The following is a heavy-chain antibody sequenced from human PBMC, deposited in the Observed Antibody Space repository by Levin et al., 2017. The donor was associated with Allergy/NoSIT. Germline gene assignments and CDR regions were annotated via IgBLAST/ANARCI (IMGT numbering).Heavy chain of an antibody. CDR2: IYYSGST. J-gene: IGHJ4*02. V-gene: IGHV4-59*01. D-gene: IGHD7-27*01. CDR1: GGSISSYY. Sequence: SETLSLTCTVSGGSISSYYWSWIRQPPGKGLEWIGYIYYSGSTNYNPSLKSRVTISVDTSKNQLSLKLSSVTAADTAVYYCARERAGDLLDYWGQGTLVTVSS. CDR3: ARERAGDLLDY.